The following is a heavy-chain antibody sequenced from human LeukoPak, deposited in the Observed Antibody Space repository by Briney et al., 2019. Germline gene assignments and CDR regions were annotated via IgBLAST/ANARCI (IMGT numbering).Heavy chain of an antibody. V-gene: IGHV4-61*02. CDR1: GGSISSGTYY. J-gene: IGHJ2*01. D-gene: IGHD3-22*01. CDR3: ARWTRDYYSGIKWYFDL. CDR2: IYTSGTTKYNTPLKNT. Sequence: SETLSLTCTVSGGSISSGTYYWSWIRQPAGKGLEWIGRIYTSGTTKYNTPLKNTNYNPSLKSRVTISADTSKNQFSLKLSSVTAADTAVYFCARWTRDYYSGIKWYFDLWGRGTLVTVSS.